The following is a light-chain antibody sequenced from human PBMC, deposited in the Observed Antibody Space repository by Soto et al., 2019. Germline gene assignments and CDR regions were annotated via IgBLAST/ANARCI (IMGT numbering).Light chain of an antibody. Sequence: MVWTQSPATLSLSPGERATLSCRASQSVSSYLAWYQQKPGQAPRLLIYDASNRATGIPARFSGSGSGTDFPRAISSLEPEDFAVYYCQQRSNWPLITFGQGTRLEIK. J-gene: IGKJ5*01. CDR2: DAS. V-gene: IGKV3-11*01. CDR1: QSVSSY. CDR3: QQRSNWPLIT.